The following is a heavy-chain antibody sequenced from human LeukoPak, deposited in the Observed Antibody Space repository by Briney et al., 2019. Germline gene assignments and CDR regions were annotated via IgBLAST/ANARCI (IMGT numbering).Heavy chain of an antibody. Sequence: GGSLRLSFAASGFTINNAWLSWVRQAPGKGLDWVGRIKRKTDGGTTDYSAPAKGRFTTRRDDSKTMRYLQMKSLITEDTAVDDCSNSGSDYWGQGTLVTVSS. CDR1: GFTINNAW. V-gene: IGHV3-15*01. D-gene: IGHD3-10*01. CDR2: IKRKTDGGTT. J-gene: IGHJ4*02. CDR3: SNSGSDY.